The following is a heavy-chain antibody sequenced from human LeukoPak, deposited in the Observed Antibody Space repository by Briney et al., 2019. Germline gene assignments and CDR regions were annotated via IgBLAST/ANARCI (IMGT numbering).Heavy chain of an antibody. Sequence: SETLSLTCAVYGGSFSGYYWSWIRQTPGKGLEWIGEINHSGSTNYNPSLKSRVTISVDTSKNQFSLKLSSVTAADTAVYYCARGRGRKVAGFDYWGQGTLVTVSS. CDR1: GGSFSGYY. J-gene: IGHJ4*02. D-gene: IGHD5-12*01. V-gene: IGHV4-34*01. CDR3: ARGRGRKVAGFDY. CDR2: INHSGST.